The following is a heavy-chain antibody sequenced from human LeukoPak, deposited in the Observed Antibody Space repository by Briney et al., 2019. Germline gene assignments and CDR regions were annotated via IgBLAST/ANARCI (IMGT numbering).Heavy chain of an antibody. Sequence: PGGSLRLSCAASGFTFSSYWMHWVRQAPGKGLVWVSRINSDGSSTSYADSVKGRFTISRDNAKNTLYLQMNSLRAEDTAVYYCARGIYSGSYYYVYWGQGTLVTVSS. CDR2: INSDGSST. J-gene: IGHJ4*02. CDR1: GFTFSSYW. V-gene: IGHV3-74*01. CDR3: ARGIYSGSYYYVY. D-gene: IGHD1-26*01.